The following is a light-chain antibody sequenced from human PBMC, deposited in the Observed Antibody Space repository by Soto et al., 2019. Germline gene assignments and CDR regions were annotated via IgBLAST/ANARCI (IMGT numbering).Light chain of an antibody. CDR3: QKYNTAPYT. Sequence: DFQMSQSPSSLSASVGDTVTLTCRASQGFTNYLAWYQQKPWKAPKLLIYAASTLQSGVPPRFSGSGSGTHLTLTISSLQPEDAATYYCQKYNTAPYTFGQGTRLEIK. V-gene: IGKV1-27*01. CDR2: AAS. CDR1: QGFTNY. J-gene: IGKJ5*01.